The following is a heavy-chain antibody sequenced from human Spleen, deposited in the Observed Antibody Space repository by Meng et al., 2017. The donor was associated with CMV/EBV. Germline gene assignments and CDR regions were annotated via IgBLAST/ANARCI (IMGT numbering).Heavy chain of an antibody. Sequence: LKISCTASGFTFSSYTMHWVRQAPGKGLEYVSAINNNGGSTYYADSVKGRFTISRDNSKNTLYLQMGSLGTEDMAVYYCARDRYWGQGTLVTVSS. CDR2: INNNGGST. CDR3: ARDRY. J-gene: IGHJ4*02. V-gene: IGHV3-64*02. CDR1: GFTFSSYT.